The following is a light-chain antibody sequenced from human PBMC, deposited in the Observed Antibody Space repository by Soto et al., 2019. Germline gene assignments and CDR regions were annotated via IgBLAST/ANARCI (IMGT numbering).Light chain of an antibody. J-gene: IGLJ2*01. CDR1: SSDVGGYDR. CDR2: EVS. V-gene: IGLV2-8*01. CDR3: SSYAGSNNYVV. Sequence: QSALTQPPSASGSPGQSVTISCTGTSSDVGGYDRVSWYQQYPGKVPKLMIYEVSKRPSGVPDRFSASKSGNTAPLTVSGLQTEDEADYYCSSYAGSNNYVVFGGGTKLTVL.